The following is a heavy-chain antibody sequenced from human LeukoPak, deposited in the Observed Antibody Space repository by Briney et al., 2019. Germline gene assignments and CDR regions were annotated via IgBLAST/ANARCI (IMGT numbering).Heavy chain of an antibody. CDR1: GGSFSGYY. CDR3: ARAPPWENYYDSSGYYWYFDL. D-gene: IGHD3-22*01. Sequence: SEALSLTCVVYGGSFSGYYWSWIRQPPGKGLEWIGEINHSGSTNYNPSLKSRVTISVDTSKNQFSLKLSSVTAADTAVYYCARAPPWENYYDSSGYYWYFDLWGRGTLVTVSS. CDR2: INHSGST. J-gene: IGHJ2*01. V-gene: IGHV4-34*01.